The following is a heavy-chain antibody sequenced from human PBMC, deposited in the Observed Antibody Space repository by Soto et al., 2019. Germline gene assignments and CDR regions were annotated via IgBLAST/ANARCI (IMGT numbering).Heavy chain of an antibody. V-gene: IGHV4-31*03. CDR2: IYYSGST. Sequence: SETLSLTCTVSGGSISSGGYYWIWIRQHPGKGLEWIGYIYYSGSTYYNPSLKSRVTISVDTSKNQFSLKLSSVTAADTAVYYCARDEGSMITFGGVIAPGGMDVWGQGTTVTVSS. CDR3: ARDEGSMITFGGVIAPGGMDV. J-gene: IGHJ6*02. D-gene: IGHD3-16*02. CDR1: GGSISSGGYY.